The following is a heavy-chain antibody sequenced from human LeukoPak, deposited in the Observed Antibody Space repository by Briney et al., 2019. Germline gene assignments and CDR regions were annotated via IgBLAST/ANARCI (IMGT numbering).Heavy chain of an antibody. CDR1: GYTFTGYY. CDR2: INPNSGGT. V-gene: IGHV1-2*02. Sequence: ASAKVSCKASGYTFTGYYIHWVRQAPGQGLEWMGWINPNSGGTNCAQKFQGRVTMTRNTAISTAYMELSSLRSDDTAVYYCARPPRTSGWYLNCFDAWGQGTLVTVSS. CDR3: ARPPRTSGWYLNCFDA. D-gene: IGHD6-19*01. J-gene: IGHJ5*02.